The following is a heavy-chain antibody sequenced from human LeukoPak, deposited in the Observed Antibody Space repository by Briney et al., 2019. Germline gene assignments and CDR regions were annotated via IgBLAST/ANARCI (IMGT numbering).Heavy chain of an antibody. CDR2: INSDGSST. V-gene: IGHV3-74*01. J-gene: IGHJ5*02. Sequence: GGSLRLSCAASGFTFSSYWMHWLRHAPGRGPVWVSRINSDGSSTSYADSVKGRFTISRDNAKNSLYLQMNSLRAEDTAVYYCARLLRSSANWFDPWGQGTLVTVSS. CDR1: GFTFSSYW. D-gene: IGHD1-26*01. CDR3: ARLLRSSANWFDP.